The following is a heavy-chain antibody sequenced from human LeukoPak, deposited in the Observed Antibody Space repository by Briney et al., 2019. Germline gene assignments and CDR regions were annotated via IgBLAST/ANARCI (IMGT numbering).Heavy chain of an antibody. D-gene: IGHD2-21*01. J-gene: IGHJ4*02. V-gene: IGHV3-7*04. CDR1: GVTFSNYW. Sequence: GGSLRLSCAASGVTFSNYWMSWVRQAPGKGLECVGNINQDGSEKSYVDSVEGRFTISRDNAKKSLYLHVNSLRAEDTAVYYCARDIYGGHDYWGQGTLLTVSS. CDR2: INQDGSEK. CDR3: ARDIYGGHDY.